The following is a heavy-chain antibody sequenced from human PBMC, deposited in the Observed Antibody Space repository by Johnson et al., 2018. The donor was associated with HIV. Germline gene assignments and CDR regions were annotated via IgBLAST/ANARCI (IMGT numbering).Heavy chain of an antibody. V-gene: IGHV3-11*04. D-gene: IGHD3-22*01. CDR1: GFSFSDYY. Sequence: QVQLVESGGGLVKPGKSLRLSCAASGFSFSDYYMSWIRQAPGKGLEWVSFISSSCSIIYYADSVKGRFTISMDNAKNSLYLQMNSLRAEDTAVYYCARDASRGYYYDSSGYYDAFDIWGQGTMVTVSS. CDR3: ARDASRGYYYDSSGYYDAFDI. CDR2: ISSSCSII. J-gene: IGHJ3*02.